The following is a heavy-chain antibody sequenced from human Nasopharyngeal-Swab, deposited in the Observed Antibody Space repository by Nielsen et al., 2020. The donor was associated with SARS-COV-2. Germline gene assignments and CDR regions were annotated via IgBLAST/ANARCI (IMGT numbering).Heavy chain of an antibody. V-gene: IGHV4-59*11. Sequence: SDTLSLTCTVSGGSISSRYWSWIRQSPGTGLEGSGYFYYSGITNYNPSLKSRVTILIDTSKNQFSLKLNSVTAADTAVYYCAREAVGGLVDSWGQGTLVTVSS. CDR3: AREAVGGLVDS. D-gene: IGHD1-26*01. CDR2: FYYSGIT. CDR1: GGSISSRY. J-gene: IGHJ4*02.